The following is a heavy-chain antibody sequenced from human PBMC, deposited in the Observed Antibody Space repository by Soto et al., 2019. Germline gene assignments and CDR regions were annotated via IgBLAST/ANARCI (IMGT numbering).Heavy chain of an antibody. CDR2: IRGSGGST. V-gene: IGHV3-23*01. CDR1: GFTFSSYA. Sequence: GGSLRLSCAASGFTFSSYAMSWVRQAPGKGLEWVSAIRGSGGSTYYADSGKGRFTISRDNSKNTLYLQMNSLRAEDTAVYYCAKDPVLWFEGLPNWFDPWGQGTLVTVSS. D-gene: IGHD3-10*01. J-gene: IGHJ5*02. CDR3: AKDPVLWFEGLPNWFDP.